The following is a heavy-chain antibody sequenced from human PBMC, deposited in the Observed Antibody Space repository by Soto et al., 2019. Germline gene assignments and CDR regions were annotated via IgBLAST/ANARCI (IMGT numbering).Heavy chain of an antibody. CDR2: VNPSGGST. V-gene: IGHV1-46*01. J-gene: IGHJ1*01. D-gene: IGHD2-15*01. CDR1: GYIFTAYS. Sequence: GASVKVSCKASGYIFTAYSMHWVRQAPGQGREWMGVVNPSGGSTNYAQKFQGRITMTRDTSTSTVYMDLSSLTSEDTAVYYCARGENCSDGICYSEYFQRWGQGTLVTVSS. CDR3: ARGENCSDGICYSEYFQR.